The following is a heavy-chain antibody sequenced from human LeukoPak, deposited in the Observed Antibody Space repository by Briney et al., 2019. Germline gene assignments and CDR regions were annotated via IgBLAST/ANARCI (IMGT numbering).Heavy chain of an antibody. CDR3: ARGVIAVAGIWFDP. CDR1: DYTFNNYG. D-gene: IGHD6-19*01. V-gene: IGHV1-18*01. Sequence: ASVKVSCKASDYTFNNYGISWVRQAPGQGLEWMGWISAYNGNTNYAQKLQGRVTMTTDTSTSTAYMELRSLRSDDTAVYYCARGVIAVAGIWFDPWGQGTLVTVSS. CDR2: ISAYNGNT. J-gene: IGHJ5*02.